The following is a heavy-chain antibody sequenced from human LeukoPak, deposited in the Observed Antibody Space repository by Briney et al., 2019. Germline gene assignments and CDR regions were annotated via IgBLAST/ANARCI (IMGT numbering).Heavy chain of an antibody. CDR3: TKDGPAGGGSCWGY. V-gene: IGHV3-23*01. D-gene: IGHD2-15*01. CDR1: GFSFRNYA. Sequence: GGSLRLSCAASGFSFRNYAMSWVRQAPGKGLEWVSAISGSGGSSYYADSVKGRFTISRDNSKNTLYLQMNSLRAEDTALYYCTKDGPAGGGSCWGYWGQGAPVTVSS. CDR2: ISGSGGSS. J-gene: IGHJ4*02.